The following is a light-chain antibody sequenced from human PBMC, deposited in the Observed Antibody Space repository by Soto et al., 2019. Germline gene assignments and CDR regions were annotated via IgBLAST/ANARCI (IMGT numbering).Light chain of an antibody. CDR2: DNI. J-gene: IGLJ3*02. CDR1: ASNLGAKYA. V-gene: IGLV1-40*01. CDR3: QSYDTTLSGLV. Sequence: QPGLTQPPSVSGAPGQRVTISCTGSASNLGAKYAVHWYQHLPGTAPKLLIYDNIHRPSGVPDRFSGSKSDTSASLAITGLQAEDEADYYCQSYDTTLSGLVFGGGTKLTVL.